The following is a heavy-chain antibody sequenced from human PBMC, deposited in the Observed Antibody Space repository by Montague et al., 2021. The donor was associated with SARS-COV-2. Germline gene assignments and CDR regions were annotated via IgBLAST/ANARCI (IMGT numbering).Heavy chain of an antibody. Sequence: SETLSLTCTVSGGSISSYYWSWIRQTPGKGLEWIGYLYYSGSTKYNPSLESRVAMSVDTSKNQFSLSLTSVTAADTALYYCAATLGGRNYWADYYFDSWGPGNLVAVSS. D-gene: IGHD1-7*01. J-gene: IGHJ4*02. CDR1: GGSISSYY. V-gene: IGHV4-59*01. CDR3: AATLGGRNYWADYYFDS. CDR2: LYYSGST.